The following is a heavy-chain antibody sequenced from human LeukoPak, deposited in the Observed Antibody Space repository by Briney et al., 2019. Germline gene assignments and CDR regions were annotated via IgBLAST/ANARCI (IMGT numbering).Heavy chain of an antibody. J-gene: IGHJ6*02. D-gene: IGHD3-3*01. V-gene: IGHV3-23*01. CDR3: AKYYDFWSGYQYTSDYYYYYSMDV. Sequence: GGSLRLSCAVSGFTLSDYAMNWVRQAPGKGLEWVSTISGSGVSTSYADSVKGRFTISRDISKNTLYLQMNSLRAGDTAVYYCAKYYDFWSGYQYTSDYYYYYSMDVWGHGTTVTVSS. CDR1: GFTLSDYA. CDR2: ISGSGVST.